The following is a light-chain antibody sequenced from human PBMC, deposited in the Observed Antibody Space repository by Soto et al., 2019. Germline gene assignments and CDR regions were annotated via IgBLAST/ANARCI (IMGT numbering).Light chain of an antibody. CDR1: SSEVGIYNY. J-gene: IGLJ1*01. CDR3: SSYTTSSTRV. CDR2: EVT. Sequence: QSVLTQPASVSGSPGQSIAISCTGSSSEVGIYNYVSWYQQHPGKVPKLIIYEVTNRPSGVSNRFSGSKSGNTASLTISGLQAEDEADYYCSSYTTSSTRVFGTGTKLTVL. V-gene: IGLV2-14*01.